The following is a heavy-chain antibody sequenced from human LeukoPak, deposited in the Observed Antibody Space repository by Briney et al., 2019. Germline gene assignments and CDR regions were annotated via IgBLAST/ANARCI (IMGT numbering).Heavy chain of an antibody. CDR2: INPNSGGT. V-gene: IGHV1-2*02. J-gene: IGHJ5*02. D-gene: IGHD4-17*01. CDR3: ARANYCDQNWFDP. Sequence: GASVKVSCKASGYTFTGYYMHWGRQAPGQGLEWMGWINPNSGGTNYAQKFQGRVTMTRDTSISTAYMELSRLRSDDTAVYYCARANYCDQNWFDPWGQGTLVTVSS. CDR1: GYTFTGYY.